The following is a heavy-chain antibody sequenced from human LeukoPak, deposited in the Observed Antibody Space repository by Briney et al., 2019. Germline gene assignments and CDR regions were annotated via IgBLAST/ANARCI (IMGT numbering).Heavy chain of an antibody. CDR2: ISSSSSYI. J-gene: IGHJ3*02. CDR3: ARWSCSGGSCSTLDDAFDI. V-gene: IGHV3-21*04. D-gene: IGHD2-15*01. Sequence: GGSLRLSCAASGFTFSSYAMHWVRQAPGKGLEWVSSISSSSSYIYYADSVKGRFTISRDNAKNSLYLQMNSLRAEDTAVYYCARWSCSGGSCSTLDDAFDIWGQGTMVTVSS. CDR1: GFTFSSYA.